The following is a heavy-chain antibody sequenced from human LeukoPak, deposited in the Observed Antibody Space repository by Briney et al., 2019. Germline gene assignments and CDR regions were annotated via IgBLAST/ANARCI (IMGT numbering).Heavy chain of an antibody. J-gene: IGHJ6*03. Sequence: GGSLRLSCAASGFTFSGYGMHWVRQAPGKGLEWVAFIRYDGSNKYYADSVKGRFTISRDNSKNTLYLQMNSLRAEDTAVYYCAKVYRIGSSPQIFDYYYYMDVWGKGTTVTVSS. D-gene: IGHD6-6*01. CDR2: IRYDGSNK. V-gene: IGHV3-30*02. CDR3: AKVYRIGSSPQIFDYYYYMDV. CDR1: GFTFSGYG.